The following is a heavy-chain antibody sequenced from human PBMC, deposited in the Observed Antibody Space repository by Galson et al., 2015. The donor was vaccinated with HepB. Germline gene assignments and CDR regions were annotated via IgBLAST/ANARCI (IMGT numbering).Heavy chain of an antibody. D-gene: IGHD3-3*01. V-gene: IGHV1-24*01. Sequence: SVKVSCKVSGYTLTELSMHWVRQAPGKGLGWMGGFDPEDGETIYAQKFQGRVTMTEDTSTDTAYMELSSLRSEDTAVYYCATGKISDFWSGRGGFDPWGQGTLVTVSS. CDR3: ATGKISDFWSGRGGFDP. CDR2: FDPEDGET. CDR1: GYTLTELS. J-gene: IGHJ5*02.